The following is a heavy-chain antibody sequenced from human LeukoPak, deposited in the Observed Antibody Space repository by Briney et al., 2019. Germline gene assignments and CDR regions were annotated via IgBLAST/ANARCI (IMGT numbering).Heavy chain of an antibody. Sequence: GGSLRLSCAASGFTFDDYGMSWVRQAPGKGLEWVSGINWNGGSTGYADSVKGRFTISRDNSKNTLYLQMNSLRAEDTAVYYCAKERRVVVVAQIDYWGQGTLVTVSS. V-gene: IGHV3-20*04. D-gene: IGHD2-15*01. CDR3: AKERRVVVVAQIDY. CDR2: INWNGGST. J-gene: IGHJ4*02. CDR1: GFTFDDYG.